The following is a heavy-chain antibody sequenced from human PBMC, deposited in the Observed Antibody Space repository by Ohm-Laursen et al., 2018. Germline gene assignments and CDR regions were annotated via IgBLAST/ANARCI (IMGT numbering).Heavy chain of an antibody. CDR1: GDSIISYY. V-gene: IGHV4-4*07. Sequence: GTLSLTCRVSGDSIISYYWTWIRQAAGKGLEWIGRISTSGSTSHNPSLKSRVTMSIDTSKNQFSLKLTSLTAADTAVYYCARMGDSSGYYYEIDYWGLGILVTVSS. D-gene: IGHD3-22*01. CDR2: ISTSGST. J-gene: IGHJ4*02. CDR3: ARMGDSSGYYYEIDY.